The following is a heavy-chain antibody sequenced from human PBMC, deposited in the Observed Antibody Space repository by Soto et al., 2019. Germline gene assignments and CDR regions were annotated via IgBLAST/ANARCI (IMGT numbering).Heavy chain of an antibody. J-gene: IGHJ4*02. CDR2: IYYSGST. V-gene: IGHV4-31*03. CDR1: GGSISSGGYY. CDR3: ARADYDILTGYFSPFNY. D-gene: IGHD3-9*01. Sequence: PSETLSLTCTVSGGSISSGGYYWSWIRQHPGKGLEWIGYIYYSGSTYYNPSLKSRVTISVDTSKNQFSMKLSSVTAADTAVYYCARADYDILTGYFSPFNYWGQGTLVTRLL.